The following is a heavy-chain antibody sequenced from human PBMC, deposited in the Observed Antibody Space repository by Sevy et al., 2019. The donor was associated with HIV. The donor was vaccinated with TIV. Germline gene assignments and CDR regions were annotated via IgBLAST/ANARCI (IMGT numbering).Heavy chain of an antibody. CDR1: GFIFGSYA. V-gene: IGHV3-30-3*01. CDR2: ISYDRSHK. J-gene: IGHJ4*02. D-gene: IGHD6-13*01. CDR3: ARDPGSSWSSFDY. Sequence: GGSLRLSCAASGFIFGSYAMNRVRQAPGKGLEWVAVISYDRSHKYYADSVKGRFTISRDSSKNTLYLQMHSLRTDDTAVYYCARDPGSSWSSFDYWGQGTLVTVSS.